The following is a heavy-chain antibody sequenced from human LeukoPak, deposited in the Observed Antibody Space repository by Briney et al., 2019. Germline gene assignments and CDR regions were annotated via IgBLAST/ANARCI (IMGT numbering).Heavy chain of an antibody. CDR1: GGSISSSSYY. CDR2: IYYSGST. D-gene: IGHD3-22*01. J-gene: IGHJ4*02. CDR3: AGIGDSSGYYYFDY. Sequence: SETLSLTCTVSGGSISSSSYYWGWIRQPPGKGLEWIGSIYYSGSTYYNPSLKSRVTISVDTSKNQFSLKLSSVTAADTAVYYCAGIGDSSGYYYFDYWGQGTLVTVSS. V-gene: IGHV4-39*07.